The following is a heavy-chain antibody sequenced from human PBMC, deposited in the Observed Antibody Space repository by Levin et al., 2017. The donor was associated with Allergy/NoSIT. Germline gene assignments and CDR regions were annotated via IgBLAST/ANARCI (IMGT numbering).Heavy chain of an antibody. J-gene: IGHJ4*02. CDR3: ARNDYGAYVQNFDY. CDR2: VNCNSGDT. V-gene: IGHV1-2*02. D-gene: IGHD4-17*01. CDR1: GYTFTDHY. Sequence: ASVKVSCEAAGYTFTDHYMHWVRQAPGQGLEWMGWVNCNSGDTHYAQKFQDRVTMTRDTSITTAYMEVSSLRFDDTALYFCARNDYGAYVQNFDYWGQGTLVTVSS.